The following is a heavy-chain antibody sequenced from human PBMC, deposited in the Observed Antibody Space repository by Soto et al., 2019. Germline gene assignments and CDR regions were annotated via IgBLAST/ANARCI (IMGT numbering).Heavy chain of an antibody. V-gene: IGHV3-9*01. J-gene: IGHJ6*03. CDR2: ITWHSGTI. CDR1: GFTFDQYT. D-gene: IGHD3-16*01. CDR3: AKEMITFGDFNYYYMDV. Sequence: EVQLVESGGGLLQPGRSLRLACAASGFTFDQYTMHWVRQAPGKGLEWVSSITWHSGTIGYADSVKGRFTISRDNAKNSLYLQMNSLRGEDTALYYGAKEMITFGDFNYYYMDVWGNGTTVTVSS.